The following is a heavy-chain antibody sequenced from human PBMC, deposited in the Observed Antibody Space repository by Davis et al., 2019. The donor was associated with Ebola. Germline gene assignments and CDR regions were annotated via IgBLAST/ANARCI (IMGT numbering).Heavy chain of an antibody. CDR3: ARDSDGGNYYFDY. CDR1: GGSLSSHP. CDR2: IIPIFDTP. V-gene: IGHV1-69*13. J-gene: IGHJ4*02. D-gene: IGHD3-16*01. Sequence: SVKVSCKTSGGSLSSHPISWVRQAPRQGLEWMGGIIPIFDTPHYAQKFQGRITITADASTSTAYMELSSLRSEDTATYFCARDSDGGNYYFDYWGPGTPVTVSS.